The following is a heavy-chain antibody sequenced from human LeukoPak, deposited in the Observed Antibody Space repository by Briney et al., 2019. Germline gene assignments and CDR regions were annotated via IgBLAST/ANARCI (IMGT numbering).Heavy chain of an antibody. CDR3: ARDSTYYYDSGSSGPHYFDN. D-gene: IGHD3-10*01. Sequence: SGRSLRLSCAASGITLSSHAMHWVRQAPGKGLEWVSLISSGGTDEYYADSVKGRFTISRDNSKNTLYLQLYSLRGEDTAVYYCARDSTYYYDSGSSGPHYFDNWGQGTLVTVSS. V-gene: IGHV3-30*01. J-gene: IGHJ4*02. CDR2: ISSGGTDE. CDR1: GITLSSHA.